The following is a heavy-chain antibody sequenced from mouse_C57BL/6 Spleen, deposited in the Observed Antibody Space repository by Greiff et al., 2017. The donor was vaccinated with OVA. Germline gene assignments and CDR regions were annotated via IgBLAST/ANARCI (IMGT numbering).Heavy chain of an antibody. D-gene: IGHD2-5*01. CDR3: AKTTIVTTRYYAMDY. V-gene: IGHV2-4*01. Sequence: VQRVESGPGLVQPSQSLSITCTVSGFSLTSYGVHWVRQPPGKGLEWLGVIWSGGSTDYNAAFISRLSISKDNSKSQVFFKMNSLQADDTAIYYCAKTTIVTTRYYAMDYWGQGTSVTVSS. CDR1: GFSLTSYG. J-gene: IGHJ4*01. CDR2: IWSGGST.